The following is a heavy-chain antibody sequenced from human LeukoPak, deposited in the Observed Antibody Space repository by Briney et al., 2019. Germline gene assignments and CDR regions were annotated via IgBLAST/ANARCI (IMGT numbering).Heavy chain of an antibody. Sequence: ASVKVSCKASGYTFTSYDINWVRQATGQGLEWMGWMNPNSGNTGYAQKFQGRVTITRNTSISTAYMELSRLRSEDTAVYYCARARTVITIFGVVTNLGDYYYYMDVWGKGTTVTVSS. CDR2: MNPNSGNT. D-gene: IGHD3-3*01. J-gene: IGHJ6*03. CDR3: ARARTVITIFGVVTNLGDYYYYMDV. CDR1: GYTFTSYD. V-gene: IGHV1-8*03.